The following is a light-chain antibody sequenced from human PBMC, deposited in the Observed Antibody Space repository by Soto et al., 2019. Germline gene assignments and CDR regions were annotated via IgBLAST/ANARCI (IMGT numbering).Light chain of an antibody. CDR3: QHYGSSPIT. V-gene: IGKV3-20*01. CDR2: GAS. Sequence: EIVLTQSPGTLSLSPVERATLSCRASQSVSSTYLAWYQQKPGQAPRLLIYGASSRATGTPDRFSGSGSGTDFTLTISRLEPEDFAVYYCQHYGSSPITFGQGTRLEIK. CDR1: QSVSSTY. J-gene: IGKJ5*01.